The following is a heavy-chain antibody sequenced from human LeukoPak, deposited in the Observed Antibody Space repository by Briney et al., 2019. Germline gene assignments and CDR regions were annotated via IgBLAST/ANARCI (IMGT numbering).Heavy chain of an antibody. CDR2: IFYSGST. D-gene: IGHD6-19*01. CDR1: GGSISSYY. CDR3: ARHPPIYSSGWYVDWFDP. V-gene: IGHV4-59*08. J-gene: IGHJ5*02. Sequence: SETLSLTCTVSGGSISSYYWSWIRQPPGKGLEWIGYIFYSGSTNYNPSLKSRVTISVDTSKNQFSLKLNSVTAADTAVYYCARHPPIYSSGWYVDWFDPWGQGTLVTVSS.